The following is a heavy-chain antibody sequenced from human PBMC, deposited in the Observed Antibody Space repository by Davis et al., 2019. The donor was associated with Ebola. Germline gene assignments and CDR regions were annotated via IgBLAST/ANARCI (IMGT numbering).Heavy chain of an antibody. CDR2: IYSGGST. D-gene: IGHD3-10*01. J-gene: IGHJ4*02. Sequence: GESLKISCAASGFTVSSNYMSWVRQAPGKGLEWVSVIYSGGSTYYADSVKGRFTISRDNAKNSLYLQMNSLRAEDTAVYYCARDLGYYYGSGSYYTVPYFDYWGQGTLVTVSS. V-gene: IGHV3-66*01. CDR3: ARDLGYYYGSGSYYTVPYFDY. CDR1: GFTVSSNY.